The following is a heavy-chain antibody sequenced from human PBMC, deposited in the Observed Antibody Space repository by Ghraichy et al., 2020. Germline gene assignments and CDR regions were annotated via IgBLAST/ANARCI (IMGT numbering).Heavy chain of an antibody. CDR1: GFTFSNYA. J-gene: IGHJ4*02. V-gene: IGHV3-64D*06. D-gene: IGHD6-6*01. CDR2: ISSNGGGT. CDR3: TSLEY. Sequence: GESLNISCSASGFTFSNYAMHWVRQAPGKGLEYVSSISSNGGGTYNADSVKGRFTISRDNSKNTLYFRMSSLRTEDTAVYYCTSLEYWGQGTRVTVSS.